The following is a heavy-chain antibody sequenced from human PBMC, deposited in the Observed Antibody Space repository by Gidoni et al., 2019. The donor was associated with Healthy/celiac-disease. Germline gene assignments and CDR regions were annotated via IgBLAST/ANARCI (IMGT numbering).Heavy chain of an antibody. Sequence: QVQLVQSGAEVKKPGSSVTVSCKASGRTFRSYPLRWVRQAPGQGLEWMGGPIPIFGTANYAQKFQGRVTITADESTSTAYMELSSLRSEDTAVYYCARGYYYGSGSYYKWTPESTNYYGMDVWGQGTTVTVSS. CDR3: ARGYYYGSGSYYKWTPESTNYYGMDV. CDR2: PIPIFGTA. D-gene: IGHD3-10*01. V-gene: IGHV1-69*01. CDR1: GRTFRSYP. J-gene: IGHJ6*02.